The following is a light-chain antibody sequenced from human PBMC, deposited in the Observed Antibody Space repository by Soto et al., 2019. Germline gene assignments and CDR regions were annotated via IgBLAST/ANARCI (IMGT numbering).Light chain of an antibody. Sequence: DIQMTQAPASLSASVGDRVTITCRASQNIIHDLNWYQQKPGKAPKLLIFGASSLQSGVPSMFSGSGSGTDFTLTISSLEPEDSATYYCHQSYSTLAVRFGGGTKVEIK. CDR1: QNIIHD. J-gene: IGKJ4*01. V-gene: IGKV1-39*01. CDR2: GAS. CDR3: HQSYSTLAVR.